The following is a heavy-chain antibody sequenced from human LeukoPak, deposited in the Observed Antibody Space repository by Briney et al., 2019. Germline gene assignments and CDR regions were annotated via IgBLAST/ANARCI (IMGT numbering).Heavy chain of an antibody. CDR3: ARVGNYDGRGYFGY. V-gene: IGHV1-2*02. CDR2: INLNSGGT. CDR1: GYTFTGYY. Sequence: ASVKVSCKTSGYTFTGYYMHWVRQAPGQGLEWMGWINLNSGGTNYAQKFLGRVTMTRDTSISTAYMELSRLRSDDSAVYYCARVGNYDGRGYFGYWGQGTLVTVSS. D-gene: IGHD1-7*01. J-gene: IGHJ4*02.